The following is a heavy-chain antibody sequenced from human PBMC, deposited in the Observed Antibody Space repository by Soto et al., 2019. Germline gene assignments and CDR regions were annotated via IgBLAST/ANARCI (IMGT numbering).Heavy chain of an antibody. CDR2: INPNSGGT. V-gene: IGHV1-2*04. D-gene: IGHD4-17*01. Sequence: ASVKVSCKASGYTFTGYYMHWVRQAPGQGLEWMGWINPNSGGTNYAQKFQGWVTMTRDTSISTAYMELSRLRSDDTAVYYCARVLWCQDYGADDAFDIWTQGTMVTVSS. CDR3: ARVLWCQDYGADDAFDI. J-gene: IGHJ3*02. CDR1: GYTFTGYY.